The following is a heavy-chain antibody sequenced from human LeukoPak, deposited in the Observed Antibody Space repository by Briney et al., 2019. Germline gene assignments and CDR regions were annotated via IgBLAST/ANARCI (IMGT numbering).Heavy chain of an antibody. J-gene: IGHJ4*02. Sequence: GGSLRLSCAASGFPFSTYSMNWVRQAPGKGLEWISYIRSSSSTIYYADSVKGRFTISRDNAKNSLYLQMNSLKDEDTAVYYCARDTGGWGADGDYLDHWGQGTLVTVSS. CDR2: IRSSSSTI. CDR3: ARDTGGWGADGDYLDH. V-gene: IGHV3-48*02. CDR1: GFPFSTYS. D-gene: IGHD7-27*01.